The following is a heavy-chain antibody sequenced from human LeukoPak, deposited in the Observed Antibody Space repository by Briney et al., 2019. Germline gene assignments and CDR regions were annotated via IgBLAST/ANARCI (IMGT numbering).Heavy chain of an antibody. D-gene: IGHD1-7*01. V-gene: IGHV4-31*03. J-gene: IGHJ5*02. CDR2: IYYSGST. CDR3: ARDQRELKIFDP. CDR1: GGSISSGGYY. Sequence: SETLSLTCTVSGGSISSGGYYWSWIRQHPGKGLEWIGYIYYSGSTYYNPSLKSRVNISVDTSKNQFSLKLSSVTAADTAVYYCARDQRELKIFDPWGQGTLVTVSS.